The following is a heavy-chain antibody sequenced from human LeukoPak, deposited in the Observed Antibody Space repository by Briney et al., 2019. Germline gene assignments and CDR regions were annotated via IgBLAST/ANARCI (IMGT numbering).Heavy chain of an antibody. CDR1: GFTFSIYG. V-gene: IGHV3-23*01. CDR2: ISASGGSI. CDR3: AKDRQQLANFDY. D-gene: IGHD6-13*01. Sequence: GGSLRLSCAASGFTFSIYGMSWVRQAPGKGLDWVSGISASGGSIYYADSVMGRFTISRDNSKNTLYLQMNSLRAEDTALYYCAKDRQQLANFDYWGQGTLVTVSS. J-gene: IGHJ4*02.